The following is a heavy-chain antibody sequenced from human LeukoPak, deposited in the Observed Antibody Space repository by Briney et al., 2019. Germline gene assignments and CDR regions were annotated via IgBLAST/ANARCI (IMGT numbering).Heavy chain of an antibody. CDR2: INPKSGGT. J-gene: IGHJ4*02. V-gene: IGHV1-2*02. CDR3: VPSANYYYFDY. Sequence: ASVKVSCKTSGYTFTNYYMHWVRQGPGLGFEWLGWINPKSGGTSYPQKFQGRLTMTRDTSISTAYMELSRLGSDDTAVYYCVPSANYYYFDYWGQGTLVTVSS. CDR1: GYTFTNYY. D-gene: IGHD4/OR15-4a*01.